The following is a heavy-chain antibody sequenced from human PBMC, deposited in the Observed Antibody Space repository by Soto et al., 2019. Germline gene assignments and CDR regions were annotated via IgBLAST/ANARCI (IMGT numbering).Heavy chain of an antibody. Sequence: QVQLVESGGGVVQPGRSLRLSCAASGFTFSSYAMHWVRQAPGKGLEWVAVISYDGSNKYYADSVKGRFTISRDNSKNTLYLQMNSLRAEDTAVYYCAREAIAARRVGTVGVWGQGTTVTVSS. CDR1: GFTFSSYA. CDR2: ISYDGSNK. J-gene: IGHJ6*02. CDR3: AREAIAARRVGTVGV. D-gene: IGHD6-6*01. V-gene: IGHV3-30*14.